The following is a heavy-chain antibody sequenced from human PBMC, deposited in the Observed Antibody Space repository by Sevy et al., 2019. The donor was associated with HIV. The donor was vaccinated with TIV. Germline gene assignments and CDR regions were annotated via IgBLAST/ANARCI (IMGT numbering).Heavy chain of an antibody. D-gene: IGHD3-22*01. CDR1: GFTFSSYE. Sequence: GGSLRLSCTASGFTFSSYEMNWVRQAPGKGLEWVSYISNSGSTIHYSDSVKGRFTISRDNAKNSLYLQMNSLRAEDTAVYYCARANLDSSGSYDAFDIWGQGTMVTVSS. V-gene: IGHV3-48*03. CDR2: ISNSGSTI. J-gene: IGHJ3*02. CDR3: ARANLDSSGSYDAFDI.